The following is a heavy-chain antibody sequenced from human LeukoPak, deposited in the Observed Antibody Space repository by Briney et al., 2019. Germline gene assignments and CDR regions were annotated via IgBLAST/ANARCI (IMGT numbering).Heavy chain of an antibody. D-gene: IGHD2-15*01. J-gene: IGHJ6*02. CDR1: GGSISSSTYY. Sequence: SETLSLTCTVSGGSISSSTYYWGWIRQLPGKGLEWIGSIYYSGYTYHNPSLESRVTMSVDTSKNQFSLKLTSVTAADTAVYYCATSGPGYYYGMDVWGQGTTVTVSS. CDR2: IYYSGYT. V-gene: IGHV4-39*01. CDR3: ATSGPGYYYGMDV.